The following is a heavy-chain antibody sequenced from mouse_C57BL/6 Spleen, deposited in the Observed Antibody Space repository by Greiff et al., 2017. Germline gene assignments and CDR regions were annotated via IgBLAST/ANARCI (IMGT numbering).Heavy chain of an antibody. CDR2: IYPSDSET. D-gene: IGHD1-1*01. V-gene: IGHV1-61*01. J-gene: IGHJ4*01. Sequence: QVQLQQPGAELVRPGSSVKLSCKASGYTFTSYWMDWVKQRPGQGLEWIGNIYPSDSETHYNQKFKDKATLTVDKSSSTAYMQLSSLTSEDSAVYYCARRDGWYGSPYAMDYWGQGTSVTVSS. CDR3: ARRDGWYGSPYAMDY. CDR1: GYTFTSYW.